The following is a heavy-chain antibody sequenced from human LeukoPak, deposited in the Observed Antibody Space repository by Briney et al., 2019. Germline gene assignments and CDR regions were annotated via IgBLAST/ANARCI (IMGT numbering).Heavy chain of an antibody. CDR2: IRGSGDNT. J-gene: IGHJ4*02. CDR3: AKEDSSGWLHY. D-gene: IGHD6-19*01. V-gene: IGHV3-23*01. CDR1: GFTFSTYT. Sequence: GASLRLACAASGFTFSTYTMSWVRQAPGKGLEWVSAIRGSGDNTYYADSVEGRFTISRDSSKNTMYLQVNSLRVEDTAIYYCAKEDSSGWLHYWGQGTLVTVSS.